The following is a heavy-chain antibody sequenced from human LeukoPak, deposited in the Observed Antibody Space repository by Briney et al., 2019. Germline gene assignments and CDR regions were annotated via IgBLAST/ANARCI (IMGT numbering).Heavy chain of an antibody. J-gene: IGHJ4*02. D-gene: IGHD6-19*01. CDR3: AKGGGVAVAGRPIDY. CDR2: ISGSGGVT. V-gene: IGHV3-23*01. CDR1: GFTFSSYA. Sequence: GGSLRLSCAASGFTFSSYAMSWVRQAPGKGLEWVSAISGSGGVTYYADSVKGRFTISRDNSKNTLYLQMNSLRAEDTAVYYCAKGGGVAVAGRPIDYWGQGTLVTVSS.